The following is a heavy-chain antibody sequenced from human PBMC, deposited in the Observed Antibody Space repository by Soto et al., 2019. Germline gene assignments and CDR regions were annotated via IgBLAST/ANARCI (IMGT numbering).Heavy chain of an antibody. CDR1: GGSISGDYY. CDR3: ARGEARWPGYFDS. CDR2: IYYSGSS. V-gene: IGHV4-30-4*08. D-gene: IGHD3-16*01. J-gene: IGHJ4*02. Sequence: LTCSVSGGSISGDYYWSWIRQSPEKGLEWIGYIYYSGSSYSNPALQSRLSMSLDTSKNQFSLKLRSVTAADTAVYYCARGEARWPGYFDSWGQGALVTVS.